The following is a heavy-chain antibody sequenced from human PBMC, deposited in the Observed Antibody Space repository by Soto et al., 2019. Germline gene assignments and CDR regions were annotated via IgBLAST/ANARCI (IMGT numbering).Heavy chain of an antibody. J-gene: IGHJ4*01. Sequence: GGSLRLSCAASGFTFTRYSMNWVRQAPGKGLEWVSSISSTANYIYYGDSMKGRFTISRDNAKNSLYLEMNSLRAEDTAVYYCARESQVLFLIFDYWGKGTLFTVSS. V-gene: IGHV3-21*06. D-gene: IGHD3-10*01. CDR3: ARESQVLFLIFDY. CDR2: ISSTANYI. CDR1: GFTFTRYS.